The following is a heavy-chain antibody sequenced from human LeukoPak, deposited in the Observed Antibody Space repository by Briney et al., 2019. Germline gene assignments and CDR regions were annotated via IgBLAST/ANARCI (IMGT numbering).Heavy chain of an antibody. CDR1: GYSISSGYC. D-gene: IGHD3-10*01. CDR2: IYHSGST. CDR3: ARGYGTMIRQFDY. Sequence: PSETLSLTCTVSGYSISSGYCWGWIRQPPGKGLEWIGSIYHSGSTYYNPSLKSRVTISVDTSKNQFSLKLSSVTAADTAMYYCARGYGTMIRQFDYWGQGTLVTVSS. J-gene: IGHJ4*02. V-gene: IGHV4-38-2*02.